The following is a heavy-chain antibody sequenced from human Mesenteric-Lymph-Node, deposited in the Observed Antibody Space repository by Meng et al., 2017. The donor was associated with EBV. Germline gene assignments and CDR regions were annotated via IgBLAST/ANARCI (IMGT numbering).Heavy chain of an antibody. Sequence: QGPVPESGPGLVKPSETLSLTCTVSGDSVSSGSYYWYGIRQPPGKGLAWIGYIYYTGSTNYNPSLKSRVTISVDTSKNQFSLKLSSVTAADTAVYYCARGTTVEWFDPWGQGTLVTVFS. D-gene: IGHD4-23*01. CDR1: GDSVSSGSYY. CDR2: IYYTGST. V-gene: IGHV4-61*01. J-gene: IGHJ5*02. CDR3: ARGTTVEWFDP.